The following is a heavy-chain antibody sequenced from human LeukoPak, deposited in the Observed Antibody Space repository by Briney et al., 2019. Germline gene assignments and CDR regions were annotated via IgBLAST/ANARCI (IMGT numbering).Heavy chain of an antibody. CDR2: FDPEEGEP. CDR1: GNTLSELS. J-gene: IGHJ4*02. CDR3: ATGRPASLLDY. V-gene: IGHV1-24*01. Sequence: ASVKVSCKVSGNTLSELSMHWVRQAPGKGLEWMGGFDPEEGEPIYAQKFTGRVTMTDNTSTDTTYMEVTNLRSDDTAVYYCATGRPASLLDYWGQGTLVTVSS.